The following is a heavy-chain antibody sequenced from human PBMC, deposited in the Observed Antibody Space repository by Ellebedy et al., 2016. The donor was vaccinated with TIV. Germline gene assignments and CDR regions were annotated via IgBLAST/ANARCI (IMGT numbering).Heavy chain of an antibody. CDR2: TSYDGSKK. J-gene: IGHJ4*02. D-gene: IGHD2-15*01. CDR1: GLTFSTYA. V-gene: IGHV3-30*04. CDR3: AREYCSGVSCYFDY. Sequence: GESLKISCAASGLTFSTYAMHWVRQAPSKGLEWVAVTSYDGSKKYYADSVQGRFTISRDNSKNTLYLQMNSLRAEDTAVYYCAREYCSGVSCYFDYWGQGTLVTVSS.